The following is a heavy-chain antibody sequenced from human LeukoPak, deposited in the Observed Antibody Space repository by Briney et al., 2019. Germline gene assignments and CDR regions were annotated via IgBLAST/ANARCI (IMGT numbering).Heavy chain of an antibody. D-gene: IGHD1-1*01. Sequence: PSETLSLTCTVSGGSISSSSYYWGWIRQPPGKGLEWIGSIYYSGSTYYNPSLKSRVTISVDTSKNQFSLKLSSVTAADTAVYYCARVVGLEPIIDYWGQGTLVTVSS. V-gene: IGHV4-39*07. CDR1: GGSISSSSYY. CDR2: IYYSGST. J-gene: IGHJ4*02. CDR3: ARVVGLEPIIDY.